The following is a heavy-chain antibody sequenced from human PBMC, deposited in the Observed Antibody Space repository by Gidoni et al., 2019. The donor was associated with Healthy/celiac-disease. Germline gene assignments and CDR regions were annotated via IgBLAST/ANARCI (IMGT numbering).Heavy chain of an antibody. CDR3: AREPRLLWFGELTSWFDP. V-gene: IGHV4-30-4*01. D-gene: IGHD3-10*01. Sequence: QVQLQESGPGLVKPSQTLSLTCTVSGGSISRGDYYWSWIRQPPGKGLEWIGYIYYSGSTYYNPSLKSRVTISVDTSKNQFSLKLSSVTAADTAVYYCAREPRLLWFGELTSWFDPWGQGTLVTVSS. CDR1: GGSISRGDYY. CDR2: IYYSGST. J-gene: IGHJ5*02.